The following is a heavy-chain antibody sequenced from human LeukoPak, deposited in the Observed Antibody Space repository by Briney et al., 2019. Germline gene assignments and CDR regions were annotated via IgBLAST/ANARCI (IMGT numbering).Heavy chain of an antibody. V-gene: IGHV3-13*01. CDR2: IGTAGDT. D-gene: IGHD3-10*01. CDR1: GFTFSSYD. Sequence: PGGSLRLSCAASGFTFSSYDMHWVRHATGKGLEWVSAIGTAGDTYYPGSVKGRFTISRENAKNSLYLQMNSLRAEDTAVYYCARDRGRYGMDVWGQGTTVTVSS. J-gene: IGHJ6*02. CDR3: ARDRGRYGMDV.